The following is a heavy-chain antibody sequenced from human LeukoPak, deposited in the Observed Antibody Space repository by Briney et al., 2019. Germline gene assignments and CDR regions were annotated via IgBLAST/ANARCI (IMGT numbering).Heavy chain of an antibody. CDR3: ATGHSYGYDY. D-gene: IGHD5-18*01. V-gene: IGHV3-74*01. CDR1: GLTFSDFW. CDR2: VKGDGRTT. J-gene: IGHJ4*02. Sequence: GGSLRLSCATSGLTFSDFWMHWVRQPPGKGLVWVALVKGDGRTTIYADSVKGRFTISRDNAKNTLYLQMNSLRADDSGVYYCATGHSYGYDYWGQGVLVTVSS.